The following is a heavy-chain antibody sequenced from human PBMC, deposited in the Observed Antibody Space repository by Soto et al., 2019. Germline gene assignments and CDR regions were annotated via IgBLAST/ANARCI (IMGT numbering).Heavy chain of an antibody. V-gene: IGHV4-39*07. Sequence: PSETLSLTCTVSGGSISSSSYYWGWIRQPPGKGLEWIGSIYHSGSTYYNPSLKSRVTISVDTSKNQFSLKLSSVTAADMAVYYCARDLGVGYDFWSGYYDYWGQGTLVTVSS. CDR2: IYHSGST. CDR1: GGSISSSSYY. CDR3: ARDLGVGYDFWSGYYDY. J-gene: IGHJ4*02. D-gene: IGHD3-3*01.